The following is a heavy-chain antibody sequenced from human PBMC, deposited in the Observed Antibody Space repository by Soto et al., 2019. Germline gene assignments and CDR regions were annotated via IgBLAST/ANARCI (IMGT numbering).Heavy chain of an antibody. Sequence: QVQLVESGGGVVQPGRSLRVSCAASGFTFRSHGMHWVRQAPGKGLEWVAVIWYDGSNKYFADSVKGRFTISRDNPKYTLYLQMNSLRAEDTAVYYCARATGGLGNDASDIWGQGTMVTVSS. CDR3: ARATGGLGNDASDI. CDR1: GFTFRSHG. V-gene: IGHV3-33*01. D-gene: IGHD3-16*01. CDR2: IWYDGSNK. J-gene: IGHJ3*02.